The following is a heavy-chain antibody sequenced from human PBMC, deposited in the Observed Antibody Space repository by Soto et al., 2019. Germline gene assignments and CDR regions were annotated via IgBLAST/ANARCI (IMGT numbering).Heavy chain of an antibody. CDR1: GYRFSDYW. J-gene: IGHJ4*02. CDR2: IYPDDSDT. V-gene: IGHV5-51*01. D-gene: IGHD6-19*01. Sequence: EVQLVQSGAEVKKLGESLNISCKASGYRFSDYWIGWVRQMPGKGLECMGIIYPDDSDTRYSPSFQGQVIISADKSITTAYLQWTSLKASDTAIYYCARPFDTSGWYDYWGQGTLVTVSS. CDR3: ARPFDTSGWYDY.